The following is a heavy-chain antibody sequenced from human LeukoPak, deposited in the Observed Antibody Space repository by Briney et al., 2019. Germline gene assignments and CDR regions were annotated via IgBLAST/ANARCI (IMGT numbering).Heavy chain of an antibody. Sequence: GGSLRLSCAASGFTFSSYWMSWVRQAPGKGLEGVANIKQEGSEKYYVDSVKGRFTISRDNAKNSLYLQMNSLRAEDTAVYYCAREDYGDYGWFDPWGQGTLVTVSS. CDR1: GFTFSSYW. J-gene: IGHJ5*02. CDR3: AREDYGDYGWFDP. V-gene: IGHV3-7*01. CDR2: IKQEGSEK. D-gene: IGHD4-17*01.